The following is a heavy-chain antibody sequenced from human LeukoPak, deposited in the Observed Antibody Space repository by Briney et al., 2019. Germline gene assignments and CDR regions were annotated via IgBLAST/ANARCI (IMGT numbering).Heavy chain of an antibody. J-gene: IGHJ3*02. CDR1: GGSISSYY. D-gene: IGHD2-15*01. Sequence: SETLSLTCTVSGGSISSYYWSWIRQPPGKGLEWIGYIYYSGSTNYNPSLKSRVTISVDTSKNQFSLKLSSVTAADTAVYYCARGQCSGGSCPNDAFDIWGQGTMVTVSS. CDR3: ARGQCSGGSCPNDAFDI. V-gene: IGHV4-59*08. CDR2: IYYSGST.